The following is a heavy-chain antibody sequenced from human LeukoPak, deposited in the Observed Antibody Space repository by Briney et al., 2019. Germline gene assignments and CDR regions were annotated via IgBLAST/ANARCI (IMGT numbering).Heavy chain of an antibody. CDR2: MNPNSGNT. V-gene: IGHV1-8*01. D-gene: IGHD3-3*01. CDR1: GYTFSSHD. Sequence: GASVKVSCKASGYTFSSHDINWVRQATGQGLEWMGWMNPNSGNTGFAKNFQGRATITRDTSISTAYMELSSLRSEDTAVYYCARIVSFEVVTFPRAFDIWGQGTMVTVSS. CDR3: ARIVSFEVVTFPRAFDI. J-gene: IGHJ3*02.